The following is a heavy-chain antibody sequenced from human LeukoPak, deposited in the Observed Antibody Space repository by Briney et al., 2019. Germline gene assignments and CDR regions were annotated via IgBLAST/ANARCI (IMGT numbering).Heavy chain of an antibody. J-gene: IGHJ4*02. D-gene: IGHD6-19*01. Sequence: GGSLRLSCAASGFTFSDHYMDWVRQAPGKGLEWVGRSRNRAKSYTTDYAASERGRFTISRDDSQNSLYLQMRSLKTEDTAVYHCVRVADTSEWHFDYWGQGTLVTVSS. CDR2: SRNRAKSYTT. CDR3: VRVADTSEWHFDY. V-gene: IGHV3-72*01. CDR1: GFTFSDHY.